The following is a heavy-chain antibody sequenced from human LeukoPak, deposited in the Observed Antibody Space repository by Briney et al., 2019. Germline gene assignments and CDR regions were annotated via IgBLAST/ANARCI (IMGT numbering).Heavy chain of an antibody. V-gene: IGHV3-30*18. Sequence: PGRSLRLSCAASGFTFSSYGMHWVRQAPGQGLEWVAVISYDGSNKYYADSVKGRFTISRDNSKNTLYLQMNSLRAEDTAVYYCAKDLVGSGNHSYWGQGTLVTVSS. J-gene: IGHJ4*02. CDR3: AKDLVGSGNHSY. CDR2: ISYDGSNK. D-gene: IGHD3-10*01. CDR1: GFTFSSYG.